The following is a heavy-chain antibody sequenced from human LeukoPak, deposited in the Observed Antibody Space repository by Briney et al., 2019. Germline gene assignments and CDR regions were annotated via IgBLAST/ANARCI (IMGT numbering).Heavy chain of an antibody. CDR3: ARERSAGTVDYYYYYMDV. CDR1: GYTFTSYY. V-gene: IGHV1-46*01. D-gene: IGHD6-19*01. CDR2: INPSGGST. J-gene: IGHJ6*03. Sequence: ASVKVSCKASGYTFTSYYMHWVRQAPGQGLEWMGIINPSGGSTSYAQKFQGRVTMTRDTSISTAYMELSRLRSDDTAVYYCARERSAGTVDYYYYYMDVWGKGTTVTVSS.